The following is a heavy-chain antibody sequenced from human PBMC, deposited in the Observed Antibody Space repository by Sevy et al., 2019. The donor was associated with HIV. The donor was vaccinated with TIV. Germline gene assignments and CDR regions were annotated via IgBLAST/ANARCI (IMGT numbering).Heavy chain of an antibody. CDR2: IYGDGTT. Sequence: GGSLRLSCAASGFSVSRNHINWVRQAPGKGQEWISVIYGDGTTQYADSVKGRFTISRDTPNNTVYLQVSSLRADDTAVYYCARRLSSAWYFDFWGQGTLVTVSS. V-gene: IGHV3-53*01. CDR1: GFSVSRNH. D-gene: IGHD6-19*01. CDR3: ARRLSSAWYFDF. J-gene: IGHJ4*02.